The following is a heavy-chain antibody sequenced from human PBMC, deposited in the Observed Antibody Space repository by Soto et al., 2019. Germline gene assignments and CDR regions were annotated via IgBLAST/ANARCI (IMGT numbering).Heavy chain of an antibody. J-gene: IGHJ3*02. V-gene: IGHV4-39*01. D-gene: IGHD3-9*01. CDR1: GGSISSSSYY. CDR2: IYYSGST. Sequence: SETMSLTCTVSGGSISSSSYYWDWIRQPPGKGLEWIGSIYYSGSTYYNPSLKSRVTISVDTSKNQFSLKLSSVTAADTAVYYCARRSGGYDILTGYQRDAFDIWGQGTMVTVSS. CDR3: ARRSGGYDILTGYQRDAFDI.